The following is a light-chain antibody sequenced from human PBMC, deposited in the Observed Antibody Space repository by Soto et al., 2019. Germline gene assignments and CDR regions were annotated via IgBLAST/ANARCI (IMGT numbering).Light chain of an antibody. CDR3: ATWDDSLNGRM. CDR2: LNN. CDR1: SSNIGNNT. V-gene: IGLV1-44*01. J-gene: IGLJ3*02. Sequence: QSVLTQPPSASGTPGQRVTISCSGSSSNIGNNTVNWYQQLPGMAPKLLMYLNNQRPSGVPDRFSGSKSGTSASLAISGLQSEDEADYYCATWDDSLNGRMFGGGTKLTVL.